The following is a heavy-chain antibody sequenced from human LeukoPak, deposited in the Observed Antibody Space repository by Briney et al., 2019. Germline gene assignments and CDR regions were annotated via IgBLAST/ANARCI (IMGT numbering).Heavy chain of an antibody. CDR2: ISWNSGSI. V-gene: IGHV3-9*01. J-gene: IGHJ4*02. Sequence: QPGRSLRLSCAASGFTFDDYAMHWVRQAPGKGLEWVSGISWNSGSIGYADSVKGRFTISRDNAKNSLYLQMNSLRAEDTALYYCAKDISGIADYWGQGTLVTVSS. D-gene: IGHD6-13*01. CDR3: AKDISGIADY. CDR1: GFTFDDYA.